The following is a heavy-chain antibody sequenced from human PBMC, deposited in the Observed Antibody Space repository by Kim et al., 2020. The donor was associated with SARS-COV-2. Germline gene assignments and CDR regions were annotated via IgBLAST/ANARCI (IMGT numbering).Heavy chain of an antibody. Sequence: ASVKVSCKASGYSFTSYGIIWIRQAPGQRLEWVGWISTYNGNTKYQQQLQGRVSMTTDTSSNTAYLELRSLISDDTAVYYCARASSTWANWYFDPWGRGPWSLSPQ. D-gene: IGHD6-13*01. V-gene: IGHV1-18*01. CDR3: ARASSTWANWYFDP. J-gene: IGHJ2*01. CDR1: GYSFTSYG. CDR2: ISTYNGNT.